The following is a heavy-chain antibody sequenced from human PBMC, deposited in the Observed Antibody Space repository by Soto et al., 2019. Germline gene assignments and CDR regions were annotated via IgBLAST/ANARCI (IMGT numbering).Heavy chain of an antibody. V-gene: IGHV3-9*01. CDR1: GFTFDDYA. J-gene: IGHJ4*02. Sequence: SGGSLRLSCAASGFTFDDYAMHWVRQAPGKGLEWVSGISWNRGSIGYADSVKGRFTISRDNAKNSLYLQMNSLRAEDTALYYCARDSSGYYRFDYWGQGTLVTVSS. D-gene: IGHD3-22*01. CDR2: ISWNRGSI. CDR3: ARDSSGYYRFDY.